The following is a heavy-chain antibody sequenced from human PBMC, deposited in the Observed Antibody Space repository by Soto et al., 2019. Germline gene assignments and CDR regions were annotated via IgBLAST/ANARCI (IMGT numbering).Heavy chain of an antibody. D-gene: IGHD2-15*01. J-gene: IGHJ6*02. V-gene: IGHV3-15*01. CDR3: TTGILLRYYYYGMDV. CDR2: IKSKTDGGTT. Sequence: PGGSLRLSCAASGFTFSSYAMSWVRQAPGKGLEWVGRIKSKTDGGTTDYAAPVKGRFTISRDDSKNTLYLQMNSLKTEDTAVYYCTTGILLRYYYYGMDVWGQGTTVTVSS. CDR1: GFTFSSYA.